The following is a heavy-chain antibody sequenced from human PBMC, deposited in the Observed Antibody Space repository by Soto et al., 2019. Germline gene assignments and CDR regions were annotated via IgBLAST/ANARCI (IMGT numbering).Heavy chain of an antibody. Sequence: TLSLTCTVSGGSISSGDYYWSWIRQPPGKGLEWIGYIYYSGSTYYNPSLKSRVTISVDTSKNQFSLKLSSVTAADTAVYYCARHHDYYYGMDVWGQGTTVTVSS. J-gene: IGHJ6*02. CDR1: GGSISSGDYY. V-gene: IGHV4-30-4*01. CDR2: IYYSGST. CDR3: ARHHDYYYGMDV.